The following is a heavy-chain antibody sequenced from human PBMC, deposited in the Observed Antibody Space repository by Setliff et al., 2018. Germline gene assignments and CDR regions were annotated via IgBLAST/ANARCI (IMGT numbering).Heavy chain of an antibody. CDR2: ISPYSGNT. D-gene: IGHD6-19*01. Sequence: SVKVSCKTSGFGFTTFCFSWVRQAPGQGLEWLGSISPYSGNTNYPQWLQDRVTMTIDTSANPVYMELQSLRSDDTAVYYCVRSSAPQVVLAADFDFWGQGTPVTVSS. CDR1: GFGFTTFC. CDR3: VRSSAPQVVLAADFDF. V-gene: IGHV1-18*01. J-gene: IGHJ4*02.